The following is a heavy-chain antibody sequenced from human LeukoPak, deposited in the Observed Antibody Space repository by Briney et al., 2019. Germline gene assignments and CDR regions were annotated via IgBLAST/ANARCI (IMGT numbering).Heavy chain of an antibody. CDR1: GGSISGHK. V-gene: IGHV4-4*07. CDR2: SDDSGNT. J-gene: IGHJ4*02. Sequence: MSSETLSLTCTVSGGSISGHKWAWIRQPAGKGLEWLGRSDDSGNTNYNPSLESRLTVSIDKSNNQVFMKLNSVTAADTAVYYCARAAGRPDGWTGGSYRWGQGIPVTVSS. CDR3: ARAAGRPDGWTGGSYR. D-gene: IGHD5-24*01.